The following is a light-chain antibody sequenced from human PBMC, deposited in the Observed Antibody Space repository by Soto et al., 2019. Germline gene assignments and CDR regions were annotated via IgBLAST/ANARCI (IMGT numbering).Light chain of an antibody. CDR2: WAY. V-gene: IGKV4-1*01. J-gene: IGKJ5*01. CDR3: QQYYTTPTIT. Sequence: DIVMTQSPDSLAMSLGERATINCKSSQSVLYTLNKRNYLSWYQQKPGQPPKLLIYWAYTRDSGVPDRFSGSESGTEFTLTISSPQAEDAAVYYCQQYYTTPTITFGQGTRLEIK. CDR1: QSVLYTLNKRNY.